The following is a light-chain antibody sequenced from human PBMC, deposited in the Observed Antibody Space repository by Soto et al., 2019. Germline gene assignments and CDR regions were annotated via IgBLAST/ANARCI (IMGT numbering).Light chain of an antibody. CDR2: GKN. CDR3: QSYDVTLSAVV. Sequence: QSVLTQPPSVSGAPGQRVTISCTRGTSSIGAGYDVHWYQQLPGTAPKLLIYGKNIRPQGVPDRFSGSKSDTSASLVITGLQAGDEADYYCQSYDVTLSAVVFGGGTKVTVL. V-gene: IGLV1-40*01. J-gene: IGLJ2*01. CDR1: TSSIGAGYD.